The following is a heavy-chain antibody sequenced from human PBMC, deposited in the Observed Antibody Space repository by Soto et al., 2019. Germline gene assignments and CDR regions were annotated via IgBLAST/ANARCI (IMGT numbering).Heavy chain of an antibody. CDR3: ARGPYYDILTGDWWFDP. CDR1: GYTFTSYY. CDR2: INPSGGST. D-gene: IGHD3-9*01. J-gene: IGHJ5*02. Sequence: ASVKVSCKASGYTFTSYYMHWVRQAPGQGLEWMGIINPSGGSTSYAQKFQGRVTMTRDTSTSTVYMELSSLRSEDTAVYYCARGPYYDILTGDWWFDPWGQGTLVTVSS. V-gene: IGHV1-46*01.